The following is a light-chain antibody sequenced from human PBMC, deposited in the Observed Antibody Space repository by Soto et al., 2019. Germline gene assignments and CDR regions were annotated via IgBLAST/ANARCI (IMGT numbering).Light chain of an antibody. J-gene: IGLJ2*01. V-gene: IGLV1-40*01. CDR2: GNS. CDR3: RSYDSSLSGVV. CDR1: SSNIGAGYE. Sequence: QSVLTQPPSVSGAPGQRVTLSCTGSSSNIGAGYEVHWYQQLPGTAPKLLIYGNSNRPSGVPDRFSGSKSGTSASLAITGLQAEDEADYYCRSYDSSLSGVVFGGGTKLTVL.